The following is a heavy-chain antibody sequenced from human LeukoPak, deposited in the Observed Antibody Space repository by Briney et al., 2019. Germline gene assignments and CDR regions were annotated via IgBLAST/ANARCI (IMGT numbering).Heavy chain of an antibody. CDR2: MNPNSGNT. V-gene: IGHV1-8*01. J-gene: IGHJ5*02. Sequence: ASVKVPCKASGYTFTSYDINWVRQATGQGLEWMGWMNPNSGNTGYAQKFQGRVTMTRNTSISTAYMELSSLRSEDTAVYYCARGGGYTTGFDPWGQGTLVTVSS. CDR1: GYTFTSYD. CDR3: ARGGGYTTGFDP. D-gene: IGHD1-1*01.